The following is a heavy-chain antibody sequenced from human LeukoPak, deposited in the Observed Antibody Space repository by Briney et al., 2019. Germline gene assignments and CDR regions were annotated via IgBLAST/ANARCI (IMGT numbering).Heavy chain of an antibody. CDR2: IIPILGIA. D-gene: IGHD1-14*01. CDR3: ARDEPYYYYMDV. J-gene: IGHJ6*03. V-gene: IGHV1-69*04. CDR1: GGTFSSYA. Sequence: ASVKVSCKASGGTFSSYAISWVRQAPGQGLEWMGRIIPILGIANYAQKFQGRVTITADKSTSTAYMELRSLRSDDTAVYYCARDEPYYYYMDVWGKGTTVTVSS.